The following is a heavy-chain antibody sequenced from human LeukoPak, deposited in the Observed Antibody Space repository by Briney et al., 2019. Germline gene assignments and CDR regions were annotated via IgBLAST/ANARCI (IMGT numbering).Heavy chain of an antibody. J-gene: IGHJ3*02. CDR1: GFSFNHHA. V-gene: IGHV3-23*01. CDR3: AREWRYCSSTSCYGPDAFDI. CDR2: LSGSSENT. D-gene: IGHD2-2*01. Sequence: PGGSLRLSCVASGFSFNHHAMSWVRQAPGRGLEWVSTLSGSSENTFSADSVKGRFTISRDNSKNTLYLQMNSLRAEDTAVYYCAREWRYCSSTSCYGPDAFDIWGQGTMVTVSS.